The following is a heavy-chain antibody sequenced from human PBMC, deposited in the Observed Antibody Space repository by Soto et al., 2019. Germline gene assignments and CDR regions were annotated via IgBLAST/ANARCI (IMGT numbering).Heavy chain of an antibody. V-gene: IGHV4-39*01. CDR1: GGSISSSRSYY. J-gene: IGHJ4*02. CDR3: ARHEPLASAGDY. CDR2: LYYRGST. Sequence: RSLTCIVSGGSISSSRSYYLGWIRQPPGKGLEWVGSLYYRGSTYYNPSLKRRGTISVDTAKNHFSLKLTSVTAEDTAVYYCARHEPLASAGDYWGQGTLVTVSS.